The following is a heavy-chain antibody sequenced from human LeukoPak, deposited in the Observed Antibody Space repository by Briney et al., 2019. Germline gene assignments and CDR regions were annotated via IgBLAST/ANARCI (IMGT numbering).Heavy chain of an antibody. CDR1: GGSISSGGYY. Sequence: SQTLSLTCTVSGGSISSGGYYWSWIRHRPGKGLEWIGYIHYSGSTYYSPSLKSRLTISVDTSKNQFSLKLNSVTAADTAVYYCARSHYSDRSGYFSYRYWGQGTLVTVSS. J-gene: IGHJ4*02. CDR2: IHYSGST. D-gene: IGHD3-22*01. V-gene: IGHV4-31*03. CDR3: ARSHYSDRSGYFSYRY.